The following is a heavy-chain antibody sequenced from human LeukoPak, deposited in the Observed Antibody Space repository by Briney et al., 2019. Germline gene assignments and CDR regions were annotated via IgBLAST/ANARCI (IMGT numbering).Heavy chain of an antibody. CDR1: RGTFCRSA. V-gene: IGHV1-69*05. Sequence: GASVKVSCKASRGTFCRSAISWVRQAPGHGLEWMGGIIPIFGTAHYAQKFQGRVTTTTDESTSTAYMELSSLRSEDTAVYYCARGWTYYDFGSGYYPDRSDAFDIWGQGTMVTVSS. CDR3: ARGWTYYDFGSGYYPDRSDAFDI. D-gene: IGHD3-3*01. J-gene: IGHJ3*02. CDR2: IIPIFGTA.